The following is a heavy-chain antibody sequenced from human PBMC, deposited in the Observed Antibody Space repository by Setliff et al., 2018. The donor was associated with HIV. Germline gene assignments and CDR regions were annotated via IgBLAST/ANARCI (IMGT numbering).Heavy chain of an antibody. V-gene: IGHV4-59*03. J-gene: IGHJ4*02. CDR2: IYYSGNT. Sequence: SETLSLTCTVSGGSITGYYWSWIRQPPGKGLEWIGWIYYSGNTRYNPSLKSRVTMSEETSKNQFSLKLKSVTAADTAIYFCARGKGGLVGPAEFDYWGPGTLVTVSS. D-gene: IGHD1-26*01. CDR1: GGSITGYY. CDR3: ARGKGGLVGPAEFDY.